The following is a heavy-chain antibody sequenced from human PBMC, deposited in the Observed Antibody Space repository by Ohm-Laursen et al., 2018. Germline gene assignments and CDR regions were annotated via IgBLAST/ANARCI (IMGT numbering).Heavy chain of an antibody. Sequence: SSVKVSCKASGYTFTDFGISWVRQAPGQGLEWMGWISAYNGNTNYAQKFQGRVTMIRDTSTSTVYMELNSLRSEDTALYFCARGQGGASTWHVDIWGQGTMVTVSS. CDR1: GYTFTDFG. J-gene: IGHJ3*02. CDR2: ISAYNGNT. V-gene: IGHV1-18*01. D-gene: IGHD1-26*01. CDR3: ARGQGGASTWHVDI.